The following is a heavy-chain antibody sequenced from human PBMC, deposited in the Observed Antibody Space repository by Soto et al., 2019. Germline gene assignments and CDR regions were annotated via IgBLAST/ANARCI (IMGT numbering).Heavy chain of an antibody. V-gene: IGHV3-53*01. J-gene: IGHJ6*02. CDR1: GFTVSSNY. D-gene: IGHD3-3*01. CDR3: AKGTYYDFWSGYPQIPYYYYGMDV. Sequence: PGGSLRLSCAAAGFTVSSNYMSWVCQAPGKGLEWVSVIYSGGSTYYADSVKGRFTISRDNSKNTLYLQMNSLRAEDTAVYYCAKGTYYDFWSGYPQIPYYYYGMDVWGQGTTVTVSS. CDR2: IYSGGST.